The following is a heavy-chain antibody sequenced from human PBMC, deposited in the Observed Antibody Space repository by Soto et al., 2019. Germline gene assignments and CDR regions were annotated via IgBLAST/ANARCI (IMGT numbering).Heavy chain of an antibody. D-gene: IGHD3-22*01. CDR1: SGSISSGGYY. J-gene: IGHJ4*02. CDR2: IYYSGST. V-gene: IGHV4-31*03. CDR3: ARVNAKYYYDSSGYYYDY. Sequence: SETLSLTCTVSSGSISSGGYYWSWIRQHPGKGLEWIGYIYYSGSTYYNPSLKSRVTISVDTSKNQFSLKLSSVTAADTAVYYCARVNAKYYYDSSGYYYDYWGQGTLVTVS.